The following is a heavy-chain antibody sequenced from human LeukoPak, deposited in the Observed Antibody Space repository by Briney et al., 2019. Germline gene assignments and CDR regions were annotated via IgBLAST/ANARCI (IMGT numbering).Heavy chain of an antibody. Sequence: SETLSLTCAVSGYSISSGYYWGWIRQPPGKGLEWIGSIYHSGSTYYNPSLKSRVTISVDTSKNQFSLKLSSVTAADTAVYYCARRPHFTIFGVVQARDDAFNIWGQGTMVTVSS. CDR1: GYSISSGYY. CDR3: ARRPHFTIFGVVQARDDAFNI. V-gene: IGHV4-38-2*01. J-gene: IGHJ3*02. CDR2: IYHSGST. D-gene: IGHD3-3*01.